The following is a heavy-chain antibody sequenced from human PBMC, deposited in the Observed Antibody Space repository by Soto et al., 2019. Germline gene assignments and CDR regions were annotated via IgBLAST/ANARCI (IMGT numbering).Heavy chain of an antibody. CDR2: IIPIFGTA. V-gene: IGHV1-69*01. CDR1: GGTFSSYA. CDR3: ARGHTSYGYIGNWFDP. D-gene: IGHD5-18*01. Sequence: QVQLVQSGAEVKKPGSSVKVSCKASGGTFSSYAISWVRQAPGQGLEWMGGIIPIFGTANYAQKLQGRVTITADESTSTGYMELSSVRSEDTAVYYCARGHTSYGYIGNWFDPWGQGTLVTVSS. J-gene: IGHJ5*02.